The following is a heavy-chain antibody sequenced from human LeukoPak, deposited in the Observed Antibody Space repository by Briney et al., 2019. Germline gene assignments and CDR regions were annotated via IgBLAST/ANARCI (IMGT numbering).Heavy chain of an antibody. CDR3: AKWSGSREALDY. CDR2: ISGGGGST. J-gene: IGHJ4*02. CDR1: GFTFSSYA. Sequence: AGGSLRLSCAASGFTFSSYAMSWVRQAPGKGLEWVSTISGGGGSTYYSDSVKGRFTISRDNSKNTLYLQMNSLRAEDTAVYYCAKWSGSREALDYWGQGTLVTVSS. D-gene: IGHD1-26*01. V-gene: IGHV3-23*01.